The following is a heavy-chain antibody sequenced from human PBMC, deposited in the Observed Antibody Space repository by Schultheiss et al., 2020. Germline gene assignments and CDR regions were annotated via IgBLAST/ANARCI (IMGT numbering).Heavy chain of an antibody. J-gene: IGHJ6*03. CDR1: GFTVSSNY. D-gene: IGHD3/OR15-3a*01. CDR2: ISGSGGST. CDR3: ARDGLITEGIYHYYMDV. Sequence: GGSLRLSCAASGFTVSSNYMSWVRQAPGKGLEWVSVISGSGGSTYYADSVKGRFTISRDNSKNTLFLQMDGLRPEDMGVYYCARDGLITEGIYHYYMDVWGKGTTVTVSS. V-gene: IGHV3-66*02.